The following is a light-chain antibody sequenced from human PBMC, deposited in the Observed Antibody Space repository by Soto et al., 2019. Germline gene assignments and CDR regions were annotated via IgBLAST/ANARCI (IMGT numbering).Light chain of an antibody. J-gene: IGKJ1*01. CDR3: QQYNKWPLT. V-gene: IGKV3-15*01. Sequence: EKVMTQSPATLSVSLGERATLSCRASQSVARNLAWYQQKPGQAPRLLIYAASTRATGTPARFSGSGSGTEFTLTISSLQSEDFTVYYCQQYNKWPLTFGQGTKVDIK. CDR1: QSVARN. CDR2: AAS.